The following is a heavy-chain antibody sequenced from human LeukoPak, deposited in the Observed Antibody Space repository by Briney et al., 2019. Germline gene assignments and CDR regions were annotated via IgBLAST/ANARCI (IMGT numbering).Heavy chain of an antibody. CDR1: GYTFTSYA. J-gene: IGHJ4*02. CDR2: INAGNGNT. CDR3: ARGKRYSYGPDYFDY. V-gene: IGHV1-3*01. Sequence: ASVRVSCKASGYTFTSYAMHWVRQAPGQRLEWMGWINAGNGNTKYSQEFQGRVTITRDTSASTAYMELSSLRSEDTAVYYCARGKRYSYGPDYFDYWGQGTLVTVSS. D-gene: IGHD5-18*01.